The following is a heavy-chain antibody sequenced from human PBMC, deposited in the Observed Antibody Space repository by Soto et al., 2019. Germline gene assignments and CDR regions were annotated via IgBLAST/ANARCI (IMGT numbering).Heavy chain of an antibody. J-gene: IGHJ4*02. CDR3: TRAGCGGDCCPPRFYDY. CDR1: GFTFGDYA. V-gene: IGHV3-49*04. CDR2: IRSQVFGGTA. Sequence: PGGSLRLSCTASGFTFGDYAMSWGRQAPGEGLEWVGFIRSQVFGGTAEHAASVKGRFTISRDDSKGIAYLQMNSLKTEDTAVYCCTRAGCGGDCCPPRFYDYWGQGSLVTVSS. D-gene: IGHD2-21*02.